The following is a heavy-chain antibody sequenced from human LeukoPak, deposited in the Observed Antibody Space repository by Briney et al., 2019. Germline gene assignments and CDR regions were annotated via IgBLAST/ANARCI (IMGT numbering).Heavy chain of an antibody. Sequence: SETLSLTCTVSGGSISSGSYYWSWIRQPAGKGLEWIGRIYTSGSTNYNPSLKSRVTISVDTSKNQFSLKLSSVTAADTAVYYCARGYCSGGSCYSPSDAFDIWGQGTMVTVSS. J-gene: IGHJ3*02. D-gene: IGHD2-15*01. V-gene: IGHV4-61*02. CDR3: ARGYCSGGSCYSPSDAFDI. CDR2: IYTSGST. CDR1: GGSISSGSYY.